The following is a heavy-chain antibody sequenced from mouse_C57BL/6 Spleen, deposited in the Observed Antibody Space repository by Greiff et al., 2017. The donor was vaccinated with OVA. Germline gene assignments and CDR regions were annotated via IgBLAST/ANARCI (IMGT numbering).Heavy chain of an antibody. V-gene: IGHV1-80*01. CDR1: GYAFSSYW. J-gene: IGHJ2*01. D-gene: IGHD1-1*01. CDR2: IYPGDGDT. CDR3: ARSRFAGYFDY. Sequence: VQLQQSGAELVKPGASVKISCKASGYAFSSYWMNWVKQRPGKGLEWIGQIYPGDGDTNYNGKFKGKATLTADKSSSTAYMQLSSLTSEDSAVYFCARSRFAGYFDYWGQGTTLTVSS.